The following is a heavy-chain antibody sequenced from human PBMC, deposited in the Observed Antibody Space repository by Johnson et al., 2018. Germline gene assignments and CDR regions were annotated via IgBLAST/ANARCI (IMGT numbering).Heavy chain of an antibody. CDR1: GFTFSTYG. J-gene: IGHJ6*03. V-gene: IGHV3-NL1*01. D-gene: IGHD2-2*01. Sequence: QVQLVQSGGGVVQPGRSLRLSCAASGFTFSTYGMHWVRQAPGKGLEWVSYISGGSTYYADSRKGRFTISRDNSKNTLYLQINSLGAEDTAVYYGAKGRYCSSTSCYGYYYYYYMDVWGKGTTVNVSS. CDR3: AKGRYCSSTSCYGYYYYYYMDV. CDR2: YISGGST.